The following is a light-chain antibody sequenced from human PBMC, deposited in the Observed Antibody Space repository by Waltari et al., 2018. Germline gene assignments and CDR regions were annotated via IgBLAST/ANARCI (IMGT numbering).Light chain of an antibody. CDR3: QQANSFPPT. J-gene: IGKJ4*01. V-gene: IGKV1-12*01. CDR2: AAS. CDR1: QGISSW. Sequence: DIQMTQSPSAASASVGDRVTITCRASQGISSWLAWHQQKPGKAPKLLIYAASSLQSGVPSRFSGSGSGTDFTLTISSLQPEDFATYYCQQANSFPPTFGGGTKVEIK.